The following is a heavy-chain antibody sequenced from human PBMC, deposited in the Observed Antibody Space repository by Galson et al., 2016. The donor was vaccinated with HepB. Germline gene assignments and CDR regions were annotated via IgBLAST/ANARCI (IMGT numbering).Heavy chain of an antibody. V-gene: IGHV3-23*01. CDR1: GFTLSGYA. J-gene: IGHJ6*02. CDR2: ISGNGGTT. D-gene: IGHD2-21*01. CDR3: AKTLLGGMDV. Sequence: SLRLSCAASGFTLSGYAMSWVRQAPGKGLECVSSISGNGGTTYYADSVKGRFTISRDNSKNTLYLQMNSLRADDTAVYYCAKTLLGGMDVWGQGTTVTVSS.